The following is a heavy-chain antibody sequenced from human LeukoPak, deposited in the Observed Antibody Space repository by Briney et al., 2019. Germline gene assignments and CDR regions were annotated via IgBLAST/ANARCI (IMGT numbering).Heavy chain of an antibody. CDR1: GFTFRSYG. Sequence: PGGSLRLSCAASGFTFRSYGMHWVRQAPGKGLEYVSAISSNGGRTDYANSVKGRFTISRDNSKDTLYLQMNSLRAEDTAVYYCAKGTMIVVLAGHWGQGTLVTVSS. CDR3: AKGTMIVVLAGH. V-gene: IGHV3-64*01. J-gene: IGHJ4*02. D-gene: IGHD3-22*01. CDR2: ISSNGGRT.